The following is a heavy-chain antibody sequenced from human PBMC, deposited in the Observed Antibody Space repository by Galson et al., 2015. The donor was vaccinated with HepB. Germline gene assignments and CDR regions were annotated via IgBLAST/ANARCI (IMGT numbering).Heavy chain of an antibody. CDR2: INAGTGDT. V-gene: IGHV1-3*01. CDR1: GFTFTSYC. D-gene: IGHD3-10*01. Sequence: SVKVSCKASGFTFTSYCIHWVRPAPGQRLEWTGWINAGTGDTTYSQKFQGRVTITSDASANTAYMELNNLRSEDTAVYFCARGVTLVRGVISDMDVWGQGTTVTVS. J-gene: IGHJ6*02. CDR3: ARGVTLVRGVISDMDV.